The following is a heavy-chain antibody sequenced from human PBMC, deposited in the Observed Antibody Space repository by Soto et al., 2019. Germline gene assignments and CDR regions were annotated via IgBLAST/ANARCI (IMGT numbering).Heavy chain of an antibody. J-gene: IGHJ5*02. CDR2: INVYNGNT. Sequence: GASVKVSCKASGYTFTNYGISWVRQAPGQGLEWMGWINVYNGNTKYAQKVQGRVTMPTDTSTSTAYMELRSLRSDDTAVYYCARGVGSGSYYNQYNWFDPWGQGTLVTVSS. CDR3: ARGVGSGSYYNQYNWFDP. CDR1: GYTFTNYG. V-gene: IGHV1-18*01. D-gene: IGHD3-10*01.